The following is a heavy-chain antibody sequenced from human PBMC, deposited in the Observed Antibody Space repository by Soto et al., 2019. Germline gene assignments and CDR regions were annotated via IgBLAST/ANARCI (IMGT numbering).Heavy chain of an antibody. CDR2: IDPDGGST. V-gene: IGHV1-46*01. Sequence: ASVKFSCKASGYTFIRYYMSWVRQAPGQGLEWMGMIDPDGGSTVYSQKFQGRVTMTTDTSTSTAYMELRSLRSDDTAVYYCARERGGWGAAGLKSSVNWFDPWGQGTLVTVSS. CDR3: ARERGGWGAAGLKSSVNWFDP. CDR1: GYTFIRYY. J-gene: IGHJ5*02. D-gene: IGHD1-26*01.